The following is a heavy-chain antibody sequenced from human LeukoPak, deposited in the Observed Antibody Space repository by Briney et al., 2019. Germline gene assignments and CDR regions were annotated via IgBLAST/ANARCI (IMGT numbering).Heavy chain of an antibody. CDR1: GFTFSSYS. Sequence: GGSLRPSCAASGFTFSSYSMNWVRQAPGKGLEWVSYISSSSSTIYYADSVKGRFTISRDNAKNSLYLQMNSLRAEDTAVYYCSGNYQGALDYWGQGTLVTVSS. V-gene: IGHV3-48*04. CDR2: ISSSSSTI. D-gene: IGHD4-11*01. CDR3: SGNYQGALDY. J-gene: IGHJ4*02.